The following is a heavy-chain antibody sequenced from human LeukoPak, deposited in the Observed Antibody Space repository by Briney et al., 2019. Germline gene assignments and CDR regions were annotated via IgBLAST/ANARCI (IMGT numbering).Heavy chain of an antibody. Sequence: PSETLSLTCTVSGGSISSYYWSWIRQPAGKGLEWIGRIYTSGSTNYNPSLKGRVTISVDTSKNQFSLKLSSVTAADTAVYYCARRMSIAAAGTPEIYFDYWGQGTLVTVSS. J-gene: IGHJ4*02. CDR3: ARRMSIAAAGTPEIYFDY. V-gene: IGHV4-4*07. D-gene: IGHD6-13*01. CDR2: IYTSGST. CDR1: GGSISSYY.